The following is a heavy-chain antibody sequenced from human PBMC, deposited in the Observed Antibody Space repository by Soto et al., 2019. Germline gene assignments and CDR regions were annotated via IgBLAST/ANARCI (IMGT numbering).Heavy chain of an antibody. CDR2: IYYSGST. D-gene: IGHD2-8*01. CDR1: GGSISSGGYY. J-gene: IGHJ6*03. CDR3: AREGPYCTNGVCYFDYYYMDV. V-gene: IGHV4-31*03. Sequence: SETLSLTCTVSGGSISSGGYYWSWIRQHPGKGLEWIGYIYYSGSTYYNPSLKSRVTISVDTSKNQFSLKLSSVTAADTAVYYCAREGPYCTNGVCYFDYYYMDVWGKGTTVTVSS.